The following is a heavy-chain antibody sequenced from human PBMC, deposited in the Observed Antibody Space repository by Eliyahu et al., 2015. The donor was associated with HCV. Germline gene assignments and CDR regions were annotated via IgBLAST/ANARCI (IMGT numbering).Heavy chain of an antibody. J-gene: IGHJ6*02. V-gene: IGHV3-30*18. CDR3: AKGFDLVKMGHYYYYGMDV. CDR2: ISYDGSNK. D-gene: IGHD3-9*01. Sequence: QVQLVESGGGVVQPGRSXXXSCAASGFTFSSXGXPWVRQAPGKGLEXVAVISYDGSNKYYADSVKGRFTISRDNSKNTLYLQMNSLRAEDTAVYYCAKGFDLVKMGHYYYYGMDVWGQGTTVTVSS. CDR1: GFTFSSXG.